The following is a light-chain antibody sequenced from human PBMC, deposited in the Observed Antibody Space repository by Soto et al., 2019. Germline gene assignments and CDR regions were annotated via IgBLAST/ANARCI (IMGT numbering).Light chain of an antibody. J-gene: IGLJ3*02. CDR2: DNS. V-gene: IGLV1-40*01. CDR1: SSNIGARYD. CDR3: QSYDSSLSGSCV. Sequence: QSVLTQPPSVSGAPGQRVTISCTGSSSNIGARYDVHWYQQLPGTAPKLLIYDNSNRPSGVPDRFSGSKSGTSASLAITGLQAEDEADYYCQSYDSSLSGSCVFGGGTMLTVL.